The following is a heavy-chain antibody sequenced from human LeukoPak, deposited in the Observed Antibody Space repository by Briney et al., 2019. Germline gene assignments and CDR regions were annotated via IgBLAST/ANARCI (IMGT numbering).Heavy chain of an antibody. CDR1: GYTFTSYD. J-gene: IGHJ4*02. CDR3: ARGVVSSSWYPHADY. D-gene: IGHD6-13*01. V-gene: IGHV1-8*01. Sequence: ASVKVSCKASGYTFTSYDINWVRQATGQGLEWMGWMNPNRGNTGYAQKFQGRVTMTRNTSISTAYMELSSLRSEDTAVYYCARGVVSSSWYPHADYWGQGTLVTVSS. CDR2: MNPNRGNT.